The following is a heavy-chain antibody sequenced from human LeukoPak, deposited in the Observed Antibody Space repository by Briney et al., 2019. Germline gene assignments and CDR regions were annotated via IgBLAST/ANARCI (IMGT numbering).Heavy chain of an antibody. CDR1: GGSISSGSYY. CDR2: IYTSGST. D-gene: IGHD1-26*01. J-gene: IGHJ4*02. Sequence: SETLSLTCTVSGGSISSGSYYWSWIRQPAGKGLEWIGRIYTSGSTNYNPSLKSRVTISVDTSKNQFPLKLSSVTAADTAVYYCARDSGSYAIDYWGQGTLVTVSS. CDR3: ARDSGSYAIDY. V-gene: IGHV4-61*02.